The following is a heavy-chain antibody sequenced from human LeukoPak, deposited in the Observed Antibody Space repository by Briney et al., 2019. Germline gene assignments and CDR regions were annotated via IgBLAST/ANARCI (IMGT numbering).Heavy chain of an antibody. J-gene: IGHJ5*02. V-gene: IGHV4-59*08. CDR1: GGSISDYY. Sequence: PSETLSLTCAVSGGSISDYYWSWIRQPPGKGLEWIGYISYSGNTNYNPSLKSRVTMSLDTSKNHFSLNLSSVTAADTAVYFCARHSSPNYNGFDPWGQGTLVTVSS. CDR3: ARHSSPNYNGFDP. CDR2: ISYSGNT.